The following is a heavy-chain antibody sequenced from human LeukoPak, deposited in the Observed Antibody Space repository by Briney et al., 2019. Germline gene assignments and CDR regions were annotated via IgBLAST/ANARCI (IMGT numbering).Heavy chain of an antibody. CDR3: VRELVPHSIHI. CDR2: ISSSGSTI. D-gene: IGHD2-2*01. CDR1: GFTFSSYE. V-gene: IGHV3-48*03. Sequence: GGSLRLSCAASGFTFSSYEMNWVRQAPGKGLEWVSYISSSGSTIYYADSVKGRFTISRDNAKNSLYLQMNSLGAEDTAVYYCVRELVPHSIHIWGQGTMVTVSS. J-gene: IGHJ3*01.